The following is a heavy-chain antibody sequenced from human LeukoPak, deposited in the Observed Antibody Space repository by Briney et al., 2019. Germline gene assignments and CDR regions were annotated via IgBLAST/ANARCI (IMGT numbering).Heavy chain of an antibody. CDR2: ISYDGSNE. J-gene: IGHJ3*02. CDR3: ARYIVGATNEAFDI. D-gene: IGHD1-26*01. Sequence: PGGSLRLSCAASGFTFSSYVMHWVRQAPGKGLEWVAIISYDGSNEYYADSVKGRFTISRDNAKNSLYLQMNGLRAEDTAVYYCARYIVGATNEAFDIWGQGTMVTVSS. V-gene: IGHV3-30*04. CDR1: GFTFSSYV.